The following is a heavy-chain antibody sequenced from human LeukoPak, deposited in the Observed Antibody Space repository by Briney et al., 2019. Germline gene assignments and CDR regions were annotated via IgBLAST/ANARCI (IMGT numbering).Heavy chain of an antibody. CDR3: ARFPVAYYDPSGFDP. CDR2: TSGSGGST. J-gene: IGHJ5*02. V-gene: IGHV3-23*01. D-gene: IGHD3-3*01. CDR1: GFTFRNAW. Sequence: GESLKISCVVSGFTFRNAWMSWVRQAPGKGLEWVSATSGSGGSTYYADSVKGRFTVSRDNSKNTLYLQMNSLRAEDTAVYYCARFPVAYYDPSGFDPWGQGSLVTVSS.